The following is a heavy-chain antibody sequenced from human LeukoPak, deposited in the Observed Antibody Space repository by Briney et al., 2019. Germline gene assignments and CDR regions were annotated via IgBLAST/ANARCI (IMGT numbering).Heavy chain of an antibody. Sequence: GGSLRLSCAASGFTFGSYSMNWVRQAPGKGLEWVSFISSLSGTREYADSVKGRFTISRDNAKNSLYLQMNSLRAEDTAVYYCARDQGGSYSYWGQGTLVTVSS. CDR2: ISSLSGTR. CDR3: ARDQGGSYSY. J-gene: IGHJ4*02. D-gene: IGHD1-26*01. V-gene: IGHV3-48*01. CDR1: GFTFGSYS.